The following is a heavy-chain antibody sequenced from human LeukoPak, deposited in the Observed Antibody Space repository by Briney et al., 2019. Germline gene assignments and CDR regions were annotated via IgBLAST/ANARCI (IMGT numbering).Heavy chain of an antibody. Sequence: ASVKVSCKASGYTFTSYDINWVRQATGQGLEWMGWMNPNSGNTGYAQKFQGRVTITRNTSISTAYMELSSLRSEDTAVYYCARVFLEDSYYYMDVWGKGTTVTVSS. CDR3: ARVFLEDSYYYMDV. CDR1: GYTFTSYD. J-gene: IGHJ6*03. D-gene: IGHD2-15*01. V-gene: IGHV1-8*03. CDR2: MNPNSGNT.